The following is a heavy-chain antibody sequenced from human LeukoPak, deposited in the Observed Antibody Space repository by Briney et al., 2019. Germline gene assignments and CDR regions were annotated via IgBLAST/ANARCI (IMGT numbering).Heavy chain of an antibody. CDR3: ARDSLGTTAGDAFDI. D-gene: IGHD1-1*01. V-gene: IGHV3-30-3*01. CDR1: GFTFSSYA. CDR2: ISYDGSNK. Sequence: LVESGGGVVQPGRALRLSCAASGFTFSSYAMHWVRQAPGKGLEWVAVISYDGSNKYYADSVKGRFTISRDNSKNTLYLQMNSLRAEDTAVYYCARDSLGTTAGDAFDIWGQGTMVTVSS. J-gene: IGHJ3*02.